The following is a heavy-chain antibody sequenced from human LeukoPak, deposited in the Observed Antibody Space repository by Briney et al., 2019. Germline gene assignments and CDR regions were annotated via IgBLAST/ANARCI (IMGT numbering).Heavy chain of an antibody. V-gene: IGHV4-59*03. D-gene: IGHD4-11*01. CDR3: ARTTRVTPDGRAEYFED. CDR2: RCDDGRD. Sequence: SETLSLTCTVSGVSISTSCWSWIRQSPGRGLEWVGYRCDDGRDLYNPSLRSRVSRVTISVDASEKQFSLSLRSVTAADTAMYYCARTTRVTPDGRAEYFEDWGQGTLVIVSS. CDR1: GVSISTSC. J-gene: IGHJ1*01.